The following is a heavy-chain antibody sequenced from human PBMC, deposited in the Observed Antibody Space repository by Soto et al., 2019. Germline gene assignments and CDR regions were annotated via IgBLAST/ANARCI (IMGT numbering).Heavy chain of an antibody. CDR1: GGTFSSYA. CDR3: ARRGDFVGYYDSSGYYYYYYGMDV. Sequence: SVKVSWKASGGTFSSYAISWVRQAPGQGLEWMGGIIPIFGTANYAQKFQGRVTITADESTSTAYMELSSLRSEDTAVYYCARRGDFVGYYDSSGYYYYYYGMDVWGQGTTVTVSS. CDR2: IIPIFGTA. D-gene: IGHD3-22*01. J-gene: IGHJ6*02. V-gene: IGHV1-69*13.